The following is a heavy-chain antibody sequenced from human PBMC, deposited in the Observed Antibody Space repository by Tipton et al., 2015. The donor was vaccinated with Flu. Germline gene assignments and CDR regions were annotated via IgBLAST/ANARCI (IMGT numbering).Heavy chain of an antibody. V-gene: IGHV4-39*07. CDR2: IYYTGYR. Sequence: TLSLTCSVSGGPITSSSYYWGWIRQPPGRPLEWVGSIYYTGYRYDNPSLKSRLAMSIDTSQSQFSLRLCSMTAADTAVYYCAKVKFGWVESWAQGTLVTVSS. J-gene: IGHJ5*01. D-gene: IGHD3-16*01. CDR1: GGPITSSSYY. CDR3: AKVKFGWVES.